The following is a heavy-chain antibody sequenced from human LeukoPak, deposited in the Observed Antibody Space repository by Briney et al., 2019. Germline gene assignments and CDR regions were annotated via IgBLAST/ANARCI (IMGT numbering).Heavy chain of an antibody. Sequence: SETLSLTCAVYGGSFSGYYWSWIRQPPGKGLEWIGEINHSGSTNYNPSLKSRVTISVDTSKNQFSLKLSSVTAADTAVYYCARIRDFWSGNNWFDPWGQGTWSPSPQ. J-gene: IGHJ5*02. CDR3: ARIRDFWSGNNWFDP. CDR1: GGSFSGYY. D-gene: IGHD3-3*01. V-gene: IGHV4-34*01. CDR2: INHSGST.